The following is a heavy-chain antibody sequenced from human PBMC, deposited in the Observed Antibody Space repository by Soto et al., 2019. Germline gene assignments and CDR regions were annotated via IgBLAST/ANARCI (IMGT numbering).Heavy chain of an antibody. Sequence: PGGSLRLSCVASGFTFGSYAMGWVRQAPGKGLEWVSGISSGGDYTVYIDSVRGRFTLSRDNSNGMLYLQMNSLRAADTAIYYCAREGRLRGVIIDVYYYYGMDVWGPGTTVTVSS. V-gene: IGHV3-23*01. D-gene: IGHD3-10*01. CDR3: AREGRLRGVIIDVYYYYGMDV. J-gene: IGHJ6*02. CDR2: ISSGGDYT. CDR1: GFTFGSYA.